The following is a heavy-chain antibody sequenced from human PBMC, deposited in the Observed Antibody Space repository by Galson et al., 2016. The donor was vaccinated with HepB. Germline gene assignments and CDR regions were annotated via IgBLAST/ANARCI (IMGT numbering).Heavy chain of an antibody. Sequence: SETLSLTCAVYGGSFSGYSWRWIRQPPGKGLEWIGEINHSGSTNYNPSLKSRVSISIDTSKNQFSLRLSSVTAADTAVYYCARVPYGDSSYGMDVWGQGTTVTVSS. CDR2: INHSGST. V-gene: IGHV4-34*01. CDR1: GGSFSGYS. J-gene: IGHJ6*02. CDR3: ARVPYGDSSYGMDV. D-gene: IGHD4-17*01.